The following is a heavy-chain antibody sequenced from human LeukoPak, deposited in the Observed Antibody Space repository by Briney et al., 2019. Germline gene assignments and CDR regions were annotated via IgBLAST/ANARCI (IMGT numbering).Heavy chain of an antibody. Sequence: PSETLSLTCTVSGGSISSSSYYWGWIRQPPGKGLEWIGSIYYSGSTYYNPSLKSRVTISVDTSRNQFSLKLSSVTAADTAVYYCARPHPLFYYFDYWGQGTLVTVSS. CDR1: GGSISSSSYY. V-gene: IGHV4-39*01. J-gene: IGHJ4*02. CDR3: ARPHPLFYYFDY. D-gene: IGHD2-21*01. CDR2: IYYSGST.